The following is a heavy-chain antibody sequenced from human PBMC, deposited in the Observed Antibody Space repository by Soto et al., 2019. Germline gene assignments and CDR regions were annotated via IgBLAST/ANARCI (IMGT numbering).Heavy chain of an antibody. V-gene: IGHV1-58*01. J-gene: IGHJ6*02. CDR2: IVVGSGNT. CDR3: AAPGGAVFSRYYYYYYGMDV. D-gene: IGHD3-9*01. Sequence: ASVKVSCKASGFTFTSSAVQWVRQARGQRLEWIGWIVVGSGNTNYAQKFQERVTITRDMSTSTAYMELSSLRSEDTAVYYCAAPGGAVFSRYYYYYYGMDVWGQGTTVTVSS. CDR1: GFTFTSSA.